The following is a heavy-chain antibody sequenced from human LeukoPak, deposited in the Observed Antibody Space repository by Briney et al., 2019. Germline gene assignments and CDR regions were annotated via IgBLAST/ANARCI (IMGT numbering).Heavy chain of an antibody. D-gene: IGHD2-15*01. V-gene: IGHV4-39*07. CDR1: GGSISSCSYY. J-gene: IGHJ5*02. Sequence: SETLSLTCTVSGGSISSCSYYWGWIRQPPGKGLEWIGSIYYSGSNYYNPSLKSRVTISVDTSNNHFSLKLSSVTAADTAVYYCARDVVVVVAAANWFDPWGQGTLVTVSS. CDR3: ARDVVVVVAAANWFDP. CDR2: IYYSGSN.